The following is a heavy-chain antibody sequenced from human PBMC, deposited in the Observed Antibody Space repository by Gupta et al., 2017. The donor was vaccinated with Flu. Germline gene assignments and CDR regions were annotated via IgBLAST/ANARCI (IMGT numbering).Heavy chain of an antibody. D-gene: IGHD1-26*01. Sequence: HVQLVQSGAEVKKPGASAKVSCKASAYTFTNYDINWVRQATEQGLEWMGWMNPNNGNTGYAQKFQGRVTMTRNTSMSTAYMELSSLRSEDTAIYYCARGELDHLDHWGPGTLVTVSS. CDR3: ARGELDHLDH. CDR1: AYTFTNYD. J-gene: IGHJ4*02. CDR2: MNPNNGNT. V-gene: IGHV1-8*01.